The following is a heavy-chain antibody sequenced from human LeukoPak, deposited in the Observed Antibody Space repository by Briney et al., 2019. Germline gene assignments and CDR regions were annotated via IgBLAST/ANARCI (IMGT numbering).Heavy chain of an antibody. D-gene: IGHD3-9*01. CDR2: IIPIFGTA. J-gene: IGHJ4*02. CDR3: ASGIARYFDWLMNY. CDR1: GGTFSSYA. Sequence: KVSCKASGGTFSSYAISWVRQAPGQGLEWMGGIIPIFGTANYAQKFQGRVTITADKSTSTAYMELSSLRSEDTAVYYCASGIARYFDWLMNYWGQGTLVTVSS. V-gene: IGHV1-69*06.